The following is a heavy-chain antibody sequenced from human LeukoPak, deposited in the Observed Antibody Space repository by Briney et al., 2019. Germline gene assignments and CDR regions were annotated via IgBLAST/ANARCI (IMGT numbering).Heavy chain of an antibody. V-gene: IGHV1-69*02. CDR3: ACSTYCDFWSGYYFYP. J-gene: IGHJ5*02. CDR1: VGTFSSYT. Sequence: SVKVSCKASVGTFSSYTISWVRQAPGQGLEWMGRIIPILGIANYAQKFQGRVTITADKSTSTAYMELSSLRSEDTAVYYCACSTYCDFWSGYYFYPWGQGTLVTVSS. D-gene: IGHD3-3*01. CDR2: IIPILGIA.